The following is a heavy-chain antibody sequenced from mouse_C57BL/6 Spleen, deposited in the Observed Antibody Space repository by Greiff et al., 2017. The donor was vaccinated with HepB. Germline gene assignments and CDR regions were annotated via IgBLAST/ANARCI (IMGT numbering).Heavy chain of an antibody. V-gene: IGHV1-50*01. Sequence: VQLQQPGAELVKPGASVKLSCKASGYTFTSYWMQWVKQRPGQGLEWIGEIDPSDSDTNYNQKFKGKATLTVDTSSSTAYMQLSSLTSEDSAVYYCARRGYGNLAWFAYWGQGTLVTVSA. J-gene: IGHJ3*01. CDR3: ARRGYGNLAWFAY. D-gene: IGHD2-10*02. CDR2: IDPSDSDT. CDR1: GYTFTSYW.